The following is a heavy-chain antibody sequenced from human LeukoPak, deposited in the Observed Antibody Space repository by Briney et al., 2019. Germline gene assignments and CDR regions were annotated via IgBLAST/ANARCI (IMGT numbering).Heavy chain of an antibody. CDR1: GFSFSTYW. V-gene: IGHV3-7*01. CDR3: GRRPREIAVADY. Sequence: GGSLRLSCAASGFSFSTYWMSWVRQAPGKGLEWVANIKQDGSEKYYVDSVKGRFTISRDNAKNSLYLQMNSLRAEDTAVYYCGRRPREIAVADYWGQGTLVIVSS. J-gene: IGHJ4*02. D-gene: IGHD6-19*01. CDR2: IKQDGSEK.